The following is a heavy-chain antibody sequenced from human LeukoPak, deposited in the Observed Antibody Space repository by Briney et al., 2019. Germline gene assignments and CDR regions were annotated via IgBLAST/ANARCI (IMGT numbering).Heavy chain of an antibody. J-gene: IGHJ4*02. V-gene: IGHV3-23*01. CDR1: GFTFSTYT. Sequence: PGGSLRLSCTASGFTFSTYTMNWVRQAPGKGLEWVSAISGSGGSTYYADSVKGRFTISRDNSKNTLYLQMNSLRAEDTAVYYCAKCGDIVVVPAAPGVDYWGQGTLVTVSS. CDR2: ISGSGGST. D-gene: IGHD2-2*01. CDR3: AKCGDIVVVPAAPGVDY.